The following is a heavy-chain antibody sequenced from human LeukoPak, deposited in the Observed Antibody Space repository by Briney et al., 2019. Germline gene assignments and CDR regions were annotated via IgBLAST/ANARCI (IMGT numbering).Heavy chain of an antibody. J-gene: IGHJ6*02. Sequence: ASVKVSCKASGGIFSTYAISWVRQAPGQGLEWMGWINPNSGGTNYAQKFQGWVTMTRDTSISTAYMELSRLRSDDTAVYYCARALEKPGYSRYGMDVWGQGTTVTVSS. V-gene: IGHV1-2*04. CDR2: INPNSGGT. CDR1: GGIFSTYA. CDR3: ARALEKPGYSRYGMDV. D-gene: IGHD6-13*01.